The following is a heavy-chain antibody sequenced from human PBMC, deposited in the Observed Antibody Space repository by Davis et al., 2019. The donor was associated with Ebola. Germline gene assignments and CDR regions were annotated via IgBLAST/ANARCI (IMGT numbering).Heavy chain of an antibody. V-gene: IGHV3-64*04. J-gene: IGHJ6*04. CDR2: ISSSGGST. Sequence: GGSLRLSCAASGFTFSSYWMHWVRQAPGKGLKYVSAISSSGGSTYYADSVKGRFTISRDNSKNTLYLQMNSLRAEDTAVYYCAKVFRVLYYYGMDVWGKGTTVTVSS. D-gene: IGHD1-1*01. CDR3: AKVFRVLYYYGMDV. CDR1: GFTFSSYW.